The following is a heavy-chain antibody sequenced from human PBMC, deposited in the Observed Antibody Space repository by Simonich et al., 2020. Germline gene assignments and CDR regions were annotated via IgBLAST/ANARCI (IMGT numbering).Heavy chain of an antibody. CDR2: ISYDGSNK. Sequence: QVQLVESGGGVVQPGRSLRLSCAASGFTFSGYAMHWVRQAPGKWLEWVAVISYDGSNKYYADSVEGRFTISRDNSKNTLYLQMNSLRAEDTAVYYCAREGAGNDAFDIWGQGTMVTVSS. V-gene: IGHV3-30*07. CDR3: AREGAGNDAFDI. CDR1: GFTFSGYA. D-gene: IGHD1-26*01. J-gene: IGHJ3*02.